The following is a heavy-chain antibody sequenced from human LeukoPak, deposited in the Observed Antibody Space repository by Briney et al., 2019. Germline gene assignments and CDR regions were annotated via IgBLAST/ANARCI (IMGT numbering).Heavy chain of an antibody. J-gene: IGHJ4*02. V-gene: IGHV3-43D*04. CDR3: AKGALWFGEAVDY. CDR2: ISWDGGST. CDR1: GFTFDDYA. Sequence: GGSLRLSCAASGFTFDDYAMHWVRQAPGKGLEWVSLISWDGGSTYYADSVKGRFTISRNNSKTSLYLQMNSLRAEATALYYCAKGALWFGEAVDYWGQGTLVTVSS. D-gene: IGHD3-10*01.